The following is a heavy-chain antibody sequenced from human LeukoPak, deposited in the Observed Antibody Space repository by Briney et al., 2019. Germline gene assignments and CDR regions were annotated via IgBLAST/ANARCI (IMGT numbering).Heavy chain of an antibody. J-gene: IGHJ6*02. CDR2: IIRVTGTA. Sequence: GSSVTVSCTASGGTFSNYAISWVRQAPGQGLEWMGGIIRVTGTADYAQKFQGRVTITADESTSTAYMELTSLRSEDTAAYYCARGRYSSGWKSYSSHYYYGLDVWGQGTTVTVSS. CDR1: GGTFSNYA. CDR3: ARGRYSSGWKSYSSHYYYGLDV. V-gene: IGHV1-69*01. D-gene: IGHD6-19*01.